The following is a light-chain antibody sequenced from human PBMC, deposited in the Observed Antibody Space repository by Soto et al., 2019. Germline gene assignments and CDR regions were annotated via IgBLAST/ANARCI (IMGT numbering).Light chain of an antibody. Sequence: DIQMTQSPSSLSASVGDRVTITFRASQSISSYLNWYQQKPGKAPKLLIYAASSLQSGVPSRFSVRASRTDFPLTICSLQPEDFATCYCQQRYSTPHSVGQGPKLEIK. CDR1: QSISSY. V-gene: IGKV1-39*01. CDR2: AAS. CDR3: QQRYSTPHS. J-gene: IGKJ2*01.